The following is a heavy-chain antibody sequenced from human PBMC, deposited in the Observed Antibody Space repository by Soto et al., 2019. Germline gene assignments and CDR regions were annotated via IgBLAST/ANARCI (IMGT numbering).Heavy chain of an antibody. J-gene: IGHJ4*02. CDR2: VSSGGST. CDR3: VKRRGAGGHFDY. D-gene: IGHD2-15*01. V-gene: IGHV3-23*01. Sequence: EVQLLESGGGLVQPEGSLRLSCAASGFTFTSYAMGWVRQAPGKGLEWVSVVSSGGSTYYADSVTGRFTISRDNSKNTLSLQMNSLRVEDTAVYYCVKRRGAGGHFDYWGQGALVTVSS. CDR1: GFTFTSYA.